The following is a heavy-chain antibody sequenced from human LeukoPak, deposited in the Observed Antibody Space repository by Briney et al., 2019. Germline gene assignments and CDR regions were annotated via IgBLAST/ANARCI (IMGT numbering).Heavy chain of an antibody. CDR1: RFTVSSNY. V-gene: IGHV3-53*05. D-gene: IGHD2-2*01. CDR3: ARDRGDGYCTNTGCSHGFDI. J-gene: IGHJ3*02. CDR2: IYSSGST. Sequence: GGSLRLSCAASRFTVSSNYMSWVRQAPGKGLEWVSFIYSSGSTYYADSVRGRFTISRESSKNTLDLQMNGLRPEDTAVYYCARDRGDGYCTNTGCSHGFDIWGQGTMVTVSS.